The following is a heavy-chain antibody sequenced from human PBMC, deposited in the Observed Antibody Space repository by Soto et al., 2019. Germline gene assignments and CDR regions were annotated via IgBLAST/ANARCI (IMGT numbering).Heavy chain of an antibody. D-gene: IGHD1-26*01. CDR1: GFTFSSYG. V-gene: IGHV3-33*01. CDR2: MWYDGNIE. CDR3: ARVSEGGSYYGGLDY. Sequence: QVQLVESGGGVVQPGRSLRLSCAASGFTFSSYGMHWVRQAPGKGLEWVAVMWYDGNIEYYADSVKGRFTISRDNSKNTLFLQRNSLRAEDTAVYYCARVSEGGSYYGGLDYWGQGTLVTVSS. J-gene: IGHJ4*02.